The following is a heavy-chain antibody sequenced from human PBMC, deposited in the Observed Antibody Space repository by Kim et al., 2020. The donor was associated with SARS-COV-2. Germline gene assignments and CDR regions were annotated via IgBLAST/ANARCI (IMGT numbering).Heavy chain of an antibody. CDR2: IETGCET. V-gene: IGHV3-13*01. CDR3: VRDGSGSLPYSMDV. CDR1: GFTFRSHG. J-gene: IGHJ6*02. Sequence: GGSLRLSCAASGFTFRSHGMHWVRQVIGKGLEWISIIETGCETYYADSVEGRFTISREKAKNSLYLQMSSLRVGDTAVYYCVRDGSGSLPYSMDVWGQGTAVTVSS. D-gene: IGHD3-10*01.